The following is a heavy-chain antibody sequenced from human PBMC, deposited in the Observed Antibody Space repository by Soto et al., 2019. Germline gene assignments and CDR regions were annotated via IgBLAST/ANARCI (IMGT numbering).Heavy chain of an antibody. CDR2: ISGGGGST. Sequence: GGSLSLSCAASGFTFSTYAMTLVRQAPGKGLEWVSAISGGGGSTYYADSVKGRVTISRDNSKNTLYLQMNSLRAEDTAVYYCAKVSLGALTFTDYYYYGLDVWGQGTTVTVSS. D-gene: IGHD1-26*01. CDR1: GFTFSTYA. J-gene: IGHJ6*02. V-gene: IGHV3-23*01. CDR3: AKVSLGALTFTDYYYYGLDV.